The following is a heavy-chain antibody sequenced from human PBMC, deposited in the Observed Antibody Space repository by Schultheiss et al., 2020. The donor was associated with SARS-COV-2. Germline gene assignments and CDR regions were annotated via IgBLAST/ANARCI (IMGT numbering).Heavy chain of an antibody. Sequence: ASVKVSCKASGGTFSSYAISWVRQAPGQGLEWMGWISAYNGNTNYAQKLQGRVTMTTDTSTSTAYMELRSLRSDDTAVYYCARDPYYYDSSGYFTNWFDPWGQGTLVTVSS. CDR2: ISAYNGNT. V-gene: IGHV1-18*01. CDR1: GGTFSSYA. CDR3: ARDPYYYDSSGYFTNWFDP. D-gene: IGHD3-22*01. J-gene: IGHJ5*02.